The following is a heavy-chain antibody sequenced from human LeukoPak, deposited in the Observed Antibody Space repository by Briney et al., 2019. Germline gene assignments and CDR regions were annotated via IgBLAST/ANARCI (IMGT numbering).Heavy chain of an antibody. V-gene: IGHV3-30*18. CDR2: ISYDGNNK. CDR3: AKEGGYSYGYPFDY. CDR1: GFTFSSYG. D-gene: IGHD5-18*01. J-gene: IGHJ4*02. Sequence: GRSLRLSCAASGFTFSSYGIHWVRQAPGKGLDWVAVISYDGNNKYYADSVKGRFTISRDNSKNTLYLQMNSLRAEDTAVYYCAKEGGYSYGYPFDYWGQGTLVTVSS.